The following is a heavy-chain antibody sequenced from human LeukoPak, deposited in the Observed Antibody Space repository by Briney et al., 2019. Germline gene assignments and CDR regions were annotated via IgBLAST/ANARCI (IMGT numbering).Heavy chain of an antibody. CDR3: AREGGEMATGYDAFDI. D-gene: IGHD5-24*01. J-gene: IGHJ3*02. Sequence: SETLSLTCTVSGGSISSYDWSWIRQPPGKGLEWIGYTYYSGSTNYNPSLKSRVTISVDTSKNQFSLKLSSVTAADTAVYYCAREGGEMATGYDAFDIWGQGTMVTVSS. CDR2: TYYSGST. CDR1: GGSISSYD. V-gene: IGHV4-59*01.